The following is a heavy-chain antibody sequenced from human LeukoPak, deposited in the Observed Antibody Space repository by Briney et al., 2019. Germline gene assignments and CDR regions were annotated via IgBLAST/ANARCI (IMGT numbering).Heavy chain of an antibody. CDR1: GFTFDDYG. Sequence: GGSLRLSCAASGFTFDDYGMSWVRQAPGKGLEWVSGINWDGGSTGYADSVKGRFTISRDNAKNPLYLQMNSLRAEDTALYYCARDSVPMVRGAPTHWFDPWGQGTLVTVSS. D-gene: IGHD3-10*01. CDR3: ARDSVPMVRGAPTHWFDP. J-gene: IGHJ5*02. V-gene: IGHV3-20*04. CDR2: INWDGGST.